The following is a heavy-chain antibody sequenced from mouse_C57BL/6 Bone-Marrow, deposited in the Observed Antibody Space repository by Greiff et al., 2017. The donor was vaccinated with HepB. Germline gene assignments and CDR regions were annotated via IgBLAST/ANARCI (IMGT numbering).Heavy chain of an antibody. Sequence: QVQLQQSGAELVRPGASVKLSCKASGYTFTDYYINWVKQRPGQGLEWIARIYPGSGNTYYNEKFKGKATLTAEKSSSTAYMQLSSLTSEDSAVYFCARELHSWFAYWGQGTLVTVSA. D-gene: IGHD2-12*01. CDR3: ARELHSWFAY. J-gene: IGHJ3*01. V-gene: IGHV1-76*01. CDR1: GYTFTDYY. CDR2: IYPGSGNT.